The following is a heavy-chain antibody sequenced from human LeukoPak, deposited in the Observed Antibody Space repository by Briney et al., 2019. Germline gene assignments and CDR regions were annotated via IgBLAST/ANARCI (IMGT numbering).Heavy chain of an antibody. V-gene: IGHV4-34*01. D-gene: IGHD3-10*01. CDR3: ARGVVRGVIAT. Sequence: SETLSLTCAVYGGSFSGYYWSWIRQPPGKGLESIGEINHSGSTNYNPSLKSRVTISVDTSKNQFSLKLSSVTAADTAVYYCARGVVRGVIATWGQGTLVTVSS. J-gene: IGHJ4*02. CDR1: GGSFSGYY. CDR2: INHSGST.